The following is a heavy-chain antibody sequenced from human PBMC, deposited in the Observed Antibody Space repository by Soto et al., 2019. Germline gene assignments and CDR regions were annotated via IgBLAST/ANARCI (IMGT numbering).Heavy chain of an antibody. CDR2: ITHSGST. V-gene: IGHV4-34*01. CDR1: GGSFSGYY. J-gene: IGHJ6*02. D-gene: IGHD2-2*01. CDR3: ARGGFVVVPATKGPLFSYTMDV. Sequence: QVQLQQWGAGLLKPSETLSLTCGVFGGSFSGYYWYWIRQTPGQGLEWIGKITHSGSTSYSPPLKSRVTLSVDTCKNQFSRKLRSVTAAATAVYYCARGGFVVVPATKGPLFSYTMDVWGQGTTVTVSS.